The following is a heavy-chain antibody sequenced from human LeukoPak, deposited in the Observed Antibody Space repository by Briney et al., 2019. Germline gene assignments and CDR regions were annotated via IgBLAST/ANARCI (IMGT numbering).Heavy chain of an antibody. J-gene: IGHJ5*02. CDR2: IYSGTNT. V-gene: IGHV3-66*01. CDR1: GFTISSNY. Sequence: PGGSLRLSCAASGFTISSNYMIWVRQAPGKGLEWVSVIYSGTNTYYADSVKSRFTISRDNSKNTLYLRMNSLRAEDTAVYYCAKDGYSSGWYEYNWFDPWGQGTLVTVSS. D-gene: IGHD6-19*01. CDR3: AKDGYSSGWYEYNWFDP.